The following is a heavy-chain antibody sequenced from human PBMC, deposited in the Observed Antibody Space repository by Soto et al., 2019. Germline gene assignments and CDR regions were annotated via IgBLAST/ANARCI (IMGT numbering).Heavy chain of an antibody. CDR1: GFTFSRYS. Sequence: PGGSLRLSCAASGFTFSRYSMHWVRQAPGKGLEWVAVFSYDGNNKYYADSVKGRFTISRDNSKNTLYLQMNSLRAEDTAVYYCARDPNGDSPFDYWGQGTLVTVSS. V-gene: IGHV3-30-3*01. CDR3: ARDPNGDSPFDY. D-gene: IGHD4-17*01. J-gene: IGHJ4*02. CDR2: FSYDGNNK.